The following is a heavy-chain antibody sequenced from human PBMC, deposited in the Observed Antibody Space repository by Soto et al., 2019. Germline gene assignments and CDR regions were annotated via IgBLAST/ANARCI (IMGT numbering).Heavy chain of an antibody. J-gene: IGHJ6*02. D-gene: IGHD6-13*01. CDR2: INWNGGST. CDR3: ARRSYSSRFYPSGMDV. V-gene: IGHV3-20*04. Sequence: GGSLSLSCTASGFPFYDYGMSWVRQAPGKGLEWVSGINWNGGSTGYADSVKGRFTISRDNAKNSLYLQMNSLRAEDTALYYCARRSYSSRFYPSGMDVWGQGTMVTVSS. CDR1: GFPFYDYG.